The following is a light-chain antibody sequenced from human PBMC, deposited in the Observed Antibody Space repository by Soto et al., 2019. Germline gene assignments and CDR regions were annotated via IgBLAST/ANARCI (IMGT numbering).Light chain of an antibody. CDR1: QSVSGW. V-gene: IGKV1-5*01. CDR3: QQANGFPLT. Sequence: DIQMTQSPSTLSASVGDTVTITCRASQSVSGWLAWYQQKPGQAPKLLIYDASSLESGVPSRFSGSGSGTEFTLTITSLQPEDFATYYCQQANGFPLTFGGGTKVDIK. J-gene: IGKJ4*02. CDR2: DAS.